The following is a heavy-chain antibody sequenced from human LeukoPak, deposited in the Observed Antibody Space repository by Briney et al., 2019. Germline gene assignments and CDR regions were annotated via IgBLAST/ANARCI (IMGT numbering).Heavy chain of an antibody. V-gene: IGHV3-7*01. CDR2: IKQDGSEK. D-gene: IGHD2-15*01. CDR3: ARDEYCSGGSCYSSGSLDY. CDR1: GFTFSSYW. Sequence: GGSLRLSCAASGFTFSSYWMSWVRQAPGKGLEWVANIKQDGSEKYYVDSVKGRFTISRDNAKNSLYLQMNSLRAEDTAVYYCARDEYCSGGSCYSSGSLDYWGQGTLVTVSS. J-gene: IGHJ4*02.